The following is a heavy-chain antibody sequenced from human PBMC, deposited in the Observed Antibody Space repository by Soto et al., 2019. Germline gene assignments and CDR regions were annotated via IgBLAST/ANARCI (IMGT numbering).Heavy chain of an antibody. V-gene: IGHV5-10-1*01. CDR3: ARLILTGYYMGDPDY. Sequence: PGESLKISCKGSGYSFTSYWISWVRQMPGKGLEWMGRIDPSDSYTNYSPSFQGHVTISADKSISTAYLQWSSLKASDTAMYYCARLILTGYYMGDPDYWGQGTLVTVSS. J-gene: IGHJ4*02. CDR1: GYSFTSYW. CDR2: IDPSDSYT. D-gene: IGHD3-9*01.